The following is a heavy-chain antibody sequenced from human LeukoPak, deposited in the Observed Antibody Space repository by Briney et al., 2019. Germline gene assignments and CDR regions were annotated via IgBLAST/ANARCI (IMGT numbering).Heavy chain of an antibody. D-gene: IGHD3-22*01. J-gene: IGHJ4*02. V-gene: IGHV3-21*01. CDR1: GFTFSSYS. Sequence: GGSLRLSCAASGFTFSSYSMNWVRQAPGKGLEWVSSISSSSSYIYYADSVKGRFTISRDNAKNPLYLQMNSLRAEDTAVYYCARDLSTMIPFDYWGQGTLVTVSS. CDR2: ISSSSSYI. CDR3: ARDLSTMIPFDY.